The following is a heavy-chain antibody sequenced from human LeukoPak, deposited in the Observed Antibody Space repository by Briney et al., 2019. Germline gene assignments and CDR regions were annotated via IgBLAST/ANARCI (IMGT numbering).Heavy chain of an antibody. CDR3: ATRNADSFYFDY. CDR1: DDDIRTYNW. CDR2: MSRAGYS. D-gene: IGHD4-17*01. Sequence: SETLSLTCDVSDDDIRTYNWWSWVRQSPGKGLEWIGEMSRAGYSNFNPSLRSRATISIDTSGSAVSLTLTSVTAADTAVYFCATRNADSFYFDYWGRGTLVTVSS. V-gene: IGHV4/OR15-8*02. J-gene: IGHJ4*02.